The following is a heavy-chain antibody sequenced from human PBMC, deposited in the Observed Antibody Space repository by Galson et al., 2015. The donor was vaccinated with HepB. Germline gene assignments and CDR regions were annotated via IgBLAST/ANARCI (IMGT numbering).Heavy chain of an antibody. Sequence: SVKVSCKASGGTLSSYAISWVRQAPGQGLEWMGRIIPILGIANYAQKFQGRVTITADKSTSTAYMELSSLGSEDTAVYYCASLGAGSGSYLDIWGQGTMVTVSS. D-gene: IGHD3-10*01. CDR2: IIPILGIA. CDR3: ASLGAGSGSYLDI. CDR1: GGTLSSYA. V-gene: IGHV1-69*04. J-gene: IGHJ3*02.